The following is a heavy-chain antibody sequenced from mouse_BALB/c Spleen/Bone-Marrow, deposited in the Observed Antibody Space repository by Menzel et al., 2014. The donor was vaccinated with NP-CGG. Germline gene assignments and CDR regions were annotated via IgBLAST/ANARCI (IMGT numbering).Heavy chain of an antibody. CDR2: IWAGGST. CDR1: GFSLTSYG. D-gene: IGHD2-14*01. Sequence: QVQLQQPGPGLVSPSQSLSITCTVSGFSLTSYGVHWVRQPPGKGLEWLGVIWAGGSTNYNSALMSRLSISKDNSKSQVFLKMNSLQTDDTAMYYCARVIRYESYFDYWGQGTTLTVSS. V-gene: IGHV2-9*02. CDR3: ARVIRYESYFDY. J-gene: IGHJ2*01.